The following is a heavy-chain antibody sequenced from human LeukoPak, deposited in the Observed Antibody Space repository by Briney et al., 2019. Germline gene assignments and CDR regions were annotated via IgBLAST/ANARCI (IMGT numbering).Heavy chain of an antibody. V-gene: IGHV3-48*02. D-gene: IGHD1-26*01. CDR3: SREGGTKWDLVF. J-gene: IGHJ1*01. Sequence: PGGSLRLSCVGSGFTISNYAMNWVRQAPGKGLEWVSYISRSGTTIYYAGSVKGRFTISRDIAKNSLYLQMNSLRDEDTAVYYCSREGGTKWDLVFWGPGTLGTVSS. CDR2: ISRSGTTI. CDR1: GFTISNYA.